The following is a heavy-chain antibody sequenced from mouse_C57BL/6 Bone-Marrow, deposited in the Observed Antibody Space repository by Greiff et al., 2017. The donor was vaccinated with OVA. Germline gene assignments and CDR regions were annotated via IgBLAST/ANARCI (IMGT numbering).Heavy chain of an antibody. CDR2: IHPNSGST. V-gene: IGHV1-64*01. J-gene: IGHJ2*01. Sequence: QVQLQQPGAELVKPGASVKLSCKASGYTFTSYWMHWVKQRPGQGLEWIGMIHPNSGSTNYNEKFKSKATLTVDKSSSTAYMQLSSLTSEDSAVYYCARSLLSTIGDYWGQGTTLTVSS. D-gene: IGHD2-14*01. CDR3: ARSLLSTIGDY. CDR1: GYTFTSYW.